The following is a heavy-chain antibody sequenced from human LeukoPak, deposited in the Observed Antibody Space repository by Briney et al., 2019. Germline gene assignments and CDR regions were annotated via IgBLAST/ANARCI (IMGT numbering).Heavy chain of an antibody. CDR2: IYYSGST. Sequence: PLSLTCTVSGGSISSGDYYWSWIRQPPGKGLEWIGYIYYSGSTYYNPSLKSRVTISVDTSKNQFSLKLSSVTAADTAVYYCARSYCSGGSCYSCDYWGRGTLVTVSS. CDR3: ARSYCSGGSCYSCDY. D-gene: IGHD2-15*01. J-gene: IGHJ4*02. CDR1: GGSISSGDYY. V-gene: IGHV4-30-4*01.